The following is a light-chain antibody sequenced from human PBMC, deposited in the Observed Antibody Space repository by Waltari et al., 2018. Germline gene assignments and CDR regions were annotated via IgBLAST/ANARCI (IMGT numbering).Light chain of an antibody. CDR1: SSDVGPYHY. CDR2: DVS. J-gene: IGLJ2*01. V-gene: IGLV2-14*03. CDR3: SSYISSSTLEL. Sequence: QSALTQPASVSGSPGPSITISCTGTSSDVGPYHYFSWYQQHPGKAPKLMIFDVSIRPSGVSNRFSGSKSGNTASLTISGLQAEDEADYYCSSYISSSTLELFGGGTSLTVL.